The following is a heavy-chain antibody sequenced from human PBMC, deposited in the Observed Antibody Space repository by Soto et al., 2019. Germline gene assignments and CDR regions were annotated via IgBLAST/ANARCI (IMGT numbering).Heavy chain of an antibody. D-gene: IGHD3-3*01. V-gene: IGHV1-69*13. J-gene: IGHJ6*02. CDR3: ARFTEPDFWSDTNAYGMDV. Sequence: GASVKVSCKASGGTFSSYAISWVRQAPGQGLEWMGGIIPIFGTANYAQKFQGRVTITADESTSTAYIELSSLRSEDTAVYYCARFTEPDFWSDTNAYGMDVWGQGTTVTVSS. CDR1: GGTFSSYA. CDR2: IIPIFGTA.